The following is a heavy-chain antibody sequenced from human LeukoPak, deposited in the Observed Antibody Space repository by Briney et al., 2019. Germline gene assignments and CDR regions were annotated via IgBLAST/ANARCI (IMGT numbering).Heavy chain of an antibody. J-gene: IGHJ4*02. CDR1: GGTFSSYA. D-gene: IGHD3-16*01. CDR3: ARSIAWPEIGAPGY. Sequence: SVKVSCKVSGGTFSSYAISWVRQAPGQGLEWMGGIIPIFGTANYAQKFQGRVTITTDESTSTAYMELSSLRSEDTAVYYCARSIAWPEIGAPGYWGQGTLVTVSS. CDR2: IIPIFGTA. V-gene: IGHV1-69*05.